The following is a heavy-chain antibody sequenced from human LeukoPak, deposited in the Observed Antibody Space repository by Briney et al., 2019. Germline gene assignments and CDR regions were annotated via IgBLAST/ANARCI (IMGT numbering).Heavy chain of an antibody. Sequence: SETLSLTCTVSGGSISSYYWSWIRQPAGKGLEWIGRIYTSGSTNYNPSLKSRVTISVDTSKNQFSLKLSSVTAADTAVFYCARHVVVTPSHTDAFDSWGQGTMVTVSS. J-gene: IGHJ3*01. CDR1: GGSISSYY. V-gene: IGHV4-4*07. CDR2: IYTSGST. D-gene: IGHD2-21*02. CDR3: ARHVVVTPSHTDAFDS.